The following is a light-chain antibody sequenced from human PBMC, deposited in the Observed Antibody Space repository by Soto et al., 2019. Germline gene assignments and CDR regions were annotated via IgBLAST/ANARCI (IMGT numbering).Light chain of an antibody. V-gene: IGKV3-15*01. J-gene: IGKJ4*01. Sequence: EIVLTQSPATLSLSPGEGATLSCRAGQSVGIYLSWYQQRPGQALRVVVYGAYTRAPGIPARFSGSGSVTEFTLTITGLQSEDFLIYHCQRYNNWRRATFGGGTRV. CDR1: QSVGIY. CDR2: GAY. CDR3: QRYNNWRRAT.